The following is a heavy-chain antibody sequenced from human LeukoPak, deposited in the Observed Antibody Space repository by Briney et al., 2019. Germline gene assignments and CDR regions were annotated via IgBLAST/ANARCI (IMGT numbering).Heavy chain of an antibody. J-gene: IGHJ4*02. Sequence: GGSLRLSCAASGFTFSSYSMNWVRQAPGKGLEWVSSISSSSSYIYYADSVKGRFTISRDNAKNSLYLQMNSLRAEDTAVYYCARDSQLRFLEWLPQPFDYWGQGTLVTVSS. V-gene: IGHV3-21*01. CDR2: ISSSSSYI. D-gene: IGHD3-3*01. CDR3: ARDSQLRFLEWLPQPFDY. CDR1: GFTFSSYS.